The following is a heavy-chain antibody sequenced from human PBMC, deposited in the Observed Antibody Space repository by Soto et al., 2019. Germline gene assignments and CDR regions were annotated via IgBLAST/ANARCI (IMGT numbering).Heavy chain of an antibody. CDR1: GGSISSYY. J-gene: IGHJ4*02. V-gene: IGHV4-59*12. CDR3: ARGNSSSLKLDY. Sequence: QVQLQESGPGLVKPSETLSLTCTVSGGSISSYYWSWIRQPPGKGLEWIGYIYYSGSTYYNPSLKSRVTISVDTSKNQFSLKLSSVTAADTAVYYCARGNSSSLKLDYWGQGTLVTVSS. CDR2: IYYSGST. D-gene: IGHD6-6*01.